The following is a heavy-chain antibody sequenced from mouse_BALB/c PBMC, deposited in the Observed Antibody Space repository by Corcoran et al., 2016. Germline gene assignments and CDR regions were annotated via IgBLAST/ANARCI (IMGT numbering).Heavy chain of an antibody. Sequence: QVQLQQSGAELVKPGASVKISCKASGYRFTSYCIHWVKQRPGQGLEWIGGILPGSGSTKYNEKFKGKATLTADTSSSTAYMQLSSLTSEDSAVYYCARTRYDVNYMAYWGQGTLVTVS. CDR1: GYRFTSYC. J-gene: IGHJ4*01. CDR3: ARTRYDVNYMAY. CDR2: ILPGSGST. V-gene: IGHV1-66*01. D-gene: IGHD2-1*01.